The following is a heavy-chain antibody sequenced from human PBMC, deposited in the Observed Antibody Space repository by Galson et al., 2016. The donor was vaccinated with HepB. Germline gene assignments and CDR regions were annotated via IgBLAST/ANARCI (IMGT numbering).Heavy chain of an antibody. J-gene: IGHJ4*02. D-gene: IGHD6-6*01. V-gene: IGHV4-34*01. CDR1: GGSFSGSY. CDR2: INHSGST. CDR3: AREDSSSVLFFDY. Sequence: LSLTCAVYGGSFSGSYWSWIRQPPGKGLEWIGEINHSGSTNYNPSLKSRVTISVDTSKNQFSLKLNSVTAADTAVYYCAREDSSSVLFFDYWGQGTLVTDSS.